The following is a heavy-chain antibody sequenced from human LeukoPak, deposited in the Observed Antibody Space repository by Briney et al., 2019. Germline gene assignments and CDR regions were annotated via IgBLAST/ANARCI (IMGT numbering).Heavy chain of an antibody. CDR1: GFTFSSYG. CDR2: IRYDGSNK. Sequence: GGSLRLSCAASGFTFSSYGMHWVRQAPGKGLEWVAFIRYDGSNKYYADSVKGRFTISRDNSKNTLYLQMNSLRAEDTAVYYCASLSSYSGSYERDYWGQGTLVTVSS. V-gene: IGHV3-30*02. D-gene: IGHD1-26*01. J-gene: IGHJ4*02. CDR3: ASLSSYSGSYERDY.